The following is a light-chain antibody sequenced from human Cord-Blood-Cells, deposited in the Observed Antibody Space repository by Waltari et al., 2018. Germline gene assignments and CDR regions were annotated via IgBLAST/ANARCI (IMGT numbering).Light chain of an antibody. Sequence: QSALTQPASVSGSPGQSITISCTGTSSDVGSYNLVSWYQQHPGKAPKPMIYEGSKRPSGVSNRFSGSKSGNTASLTISGLHAEDEADYYCCSYAGSSRVFGGGTKLTVL. CDR2: EGS. CDR1: SSDVGSYNL. CDR3: CSYAGSSRV. V-gene: IGLV2-23*01. J-gene: IGLJ3*02.